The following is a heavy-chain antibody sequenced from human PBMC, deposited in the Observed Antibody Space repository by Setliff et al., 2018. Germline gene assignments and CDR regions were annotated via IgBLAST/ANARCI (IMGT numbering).Heavy chain of an antibody. D-gene: IGHD2-15*01. V-gene: IGHV5-10-1*01. CDR2: IDPSDSYT. CDR1: GYSFTSYW. J-gene: IGHJ6*03. Sequence: PGESLKISCKGSGYSFTSYWISWVRQMPGKGLEWVGRIDPSDSYTNYSPSFQGHVTISGGKSISTAYLQWSSLKASDTAMYYCARIRRDIVVVVGATPDYYDYMGVWGKGTTVTVSS. CDR3: ARIRRDIVVVVGATPDYYDYMGV.